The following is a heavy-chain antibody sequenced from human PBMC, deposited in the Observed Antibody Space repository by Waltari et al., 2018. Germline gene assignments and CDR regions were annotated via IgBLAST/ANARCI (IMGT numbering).Heavy chain of an antibody. CDR2: IKSKTDGGTT. V-gene: IGHV3-15*01. CDR3: TTGLVPAAIQYLIRANYYYMDV. Sequence: EVQLVESGGGLVKPGGSLRLSCAASGFPFSNAWMSWVRQAPGTGLEGVGRIKSKTDGGTTDYAAPVKGRFTISRDDSKNTLYLQMNSLKTEDTAVYYCTTGLVPAAIQYLIRANYYYMDVWGKGTTVTVSS. D-gene: IGHD2-2*01. J-gene: IGHJ6*03. CDR1: GFPFSNAW.